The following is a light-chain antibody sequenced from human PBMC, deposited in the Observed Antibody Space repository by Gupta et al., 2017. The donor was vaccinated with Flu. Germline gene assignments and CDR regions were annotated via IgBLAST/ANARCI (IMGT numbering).Light chain of an antibody. CDR2: AAS. J-gene: IGKJ3*01. CDR1: QGISNY. Sequence: DIQMTHSPSSLSASVGDRVTITCRVSQGISNYVAWYQQKPGKAPKPLIYAASSLQSGVPSSFSGSGSGTDFTLTISSLQPEDVATYYCQKYYTYPITFGHGTKLDIK. V-gene: IGKV1-16*01. CDR3: QKYYTYPIT.